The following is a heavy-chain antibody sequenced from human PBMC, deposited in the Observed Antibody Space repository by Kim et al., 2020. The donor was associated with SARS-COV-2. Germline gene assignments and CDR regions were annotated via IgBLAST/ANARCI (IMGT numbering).Heavy chain of an antibody. V-gene: IGHV3-21*01. CDR2: ISSNSSDI. Sequence: GGSLRLSCAASGFTFSSYSMNWVRQAPGKGLEWVSYISSNSSDIYYADSVKGRFTISRDNAKNSLYLQMNSLRAEDTAVYYCARAPEVTVAGYYCYYYM. D-gene: IGHD6-19*01. J-gene: IGHJ6*03. CDR3: ARAPEVTVAGYYCYYYM. CDR1: GFTFSSYS.